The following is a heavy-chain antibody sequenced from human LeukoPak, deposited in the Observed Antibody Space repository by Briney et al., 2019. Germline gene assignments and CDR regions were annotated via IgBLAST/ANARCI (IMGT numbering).Heavy chain of an antibody. Sequence: SETLSLTCAVSGGSISSGAYSWSWIRQPPGKGLAWIGYIYHSGSTYYNPSLKSRVTMSVDTSKNQFSLKLSSVTAADTAVYYCARPYYDSSGYYHDAFDIWGQGTMVTVSS. V-gene: IGHV4-30-4*07. CDR3: ARPYYDSSGYYHDAFDI. J-gene: IGHJ3*02. D-gene: IGHD3-22*01. CDR2: IYHSGST. CDR1: GGSISSGAYS.